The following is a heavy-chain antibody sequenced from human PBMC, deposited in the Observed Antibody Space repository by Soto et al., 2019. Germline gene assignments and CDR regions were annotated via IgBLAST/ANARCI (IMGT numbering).Heavy chain of an antibody. CDR2: ISAHNGNT. D-gene: IGHD1-1*01. CDR3: ARGRYGDY. J-gene: IGHJ4*02. Sequence: QVHLVQSGAEVKKPGASVKVSCKGSGYDFTTYGITWVRQAPGQGLEWMAWISAHNGNTDYAQKLQGRVTVTRDTSTSTAYMELRSPSSDATAVYYCARGRYGDYWGQGALVSVSS. V-gene: IGHV1-18*01. CDR1: GYDFTTYG.